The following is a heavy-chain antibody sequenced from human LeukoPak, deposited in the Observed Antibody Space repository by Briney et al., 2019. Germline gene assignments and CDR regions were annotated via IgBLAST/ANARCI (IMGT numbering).Heavy chain of an antibody. J-gene: IGHJ4*02. Sequence: PSETPSLTCTVSGGSISSYYWSWIRQPPGKGLEWIGYIYYSGSTNYNPSLKSRVTISVDTSKNQFSLKLSSVTAADTAVYYCARGRWYYYDSSGYTSFDYWGQGTLVTVSS. V-gene: IGHV4-59*01. CDR3: ARGRWYYYDSSGYTSFDY. D-gene: IGHD3-22*01. CDR2: IYYSGST. CDR1: GGSISSYY.